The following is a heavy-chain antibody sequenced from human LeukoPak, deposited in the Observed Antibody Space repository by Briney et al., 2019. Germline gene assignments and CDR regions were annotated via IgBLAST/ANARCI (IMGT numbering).Heavy chain of an antibody. CDR3: TTGDFGPY. J-gene: IGHJ4*02. Sequence: GGSLRLSCAASGFTFSDAWMNWVRQAPGKGLEWVGRIKRKTEGGTTDYGAPVKGRFTISRDDSKNTLYLQMNSLKTEDTAFYYCTTGDFGPYWGQGTLVTVSS. CDR1: GFTFSDAW. D-gene: IGHD3-10*01. CDR2: IKRKTEGGTT. V-gene: IGHV3-15*07.